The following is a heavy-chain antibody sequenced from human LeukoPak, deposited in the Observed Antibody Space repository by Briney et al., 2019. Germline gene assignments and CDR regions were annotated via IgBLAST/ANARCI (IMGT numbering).Heavy chain of an antibody. J-gene: IGHJ3*02. D-gene: IGHD3-10*01. CDR3: AKGCKKYYYGSGSYCLDI. Sequence: PGGSLRLSCAASGFTFSSYGMHWVRQAPGKGLEWVAVIWYDGSNKYYADSVKGRFTISRDNSKNTLYLQMNSLRAEDTAVYYCAKGCKKYYYGSGSYCLDIWGQGTMVTVSS. CDR1: GFTFSSYG. CDR2: IWYDGSNK. V-gene: IGHV3-30*02.